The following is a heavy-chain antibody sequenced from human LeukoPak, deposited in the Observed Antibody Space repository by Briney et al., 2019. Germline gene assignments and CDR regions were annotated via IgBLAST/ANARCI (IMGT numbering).Heavy chain of an antibody. Sequence: PSETLSLTCTVSGGSISSGDYYWSWIRQPPGKGLEWIGYIYYSGSTYYDPSLKSRVTISVDTSKNQFSLKLSSVTAADTAVYYCARQYYDFWSGTPRPDYWGQGTLVTVSS. CDR2: IYYSGST. CDR3: ARQYYDFWSGTPRPDY. J-gene: IGHJ4*02. CDR1: GGSISSGDYY. V-gene: IGHV4-30-4*08. D-gene: IGHD3-3*01.